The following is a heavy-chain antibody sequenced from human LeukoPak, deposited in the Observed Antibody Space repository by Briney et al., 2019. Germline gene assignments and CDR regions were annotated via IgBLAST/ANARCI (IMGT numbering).Heavy chain of an antibody. D-gene: IGHD1-7*01. Sequence: PSETLSLTCTVSGVSINSFYWGWIRQPPGKGLEWIGYIYYSGSTNYNPSLKSRVTISVDTSKNQFSLRLSSVTAADTAVYYCAGLSRGNYHPFFDYWGQGTLVTVSS. CDR3: AGLSRGNYHPFFDY. J-gene: IGHJ4*02. CDR2: IYYSGST. V-gene: IGHV4-59*01. CDR1: GVSINSFY.